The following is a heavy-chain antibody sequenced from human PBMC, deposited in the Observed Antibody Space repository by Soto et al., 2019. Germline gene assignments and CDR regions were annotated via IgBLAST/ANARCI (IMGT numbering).Heavy chain of an antibody. J-gene: IGHJ4*02. CDR3: ARDPTYDSSGYNYFDY. CDR1: GFTFSSYS. D-gene: IGHD3-22*01. Sequence: EVQLVESGGGLVQPGGSLRLSCAASGFTFSSYSMNWVRQAPGKGLEWVSYISSSSSTIYYADSVKGRFTISRDNAKNSLYLQMNSLRDEDTAVYYCARDPTYDSSGYNYFDYWGQGTLVTVSS. CDR2: ISSSSSTI. V-gene: IGHV3-48*02.